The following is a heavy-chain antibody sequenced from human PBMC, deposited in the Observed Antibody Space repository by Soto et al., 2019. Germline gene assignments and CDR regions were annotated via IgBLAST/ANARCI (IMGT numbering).Heavy chain of an antibody. J-gene: IGHJ6*02. V-gene: IGHV1-2*04. CDR2: INPKSGGT. CDR1: GYSFTDYH. Sequence: ASVKVSCKASGYSFTDYHIHWVRQAPGQGLEWLGRINPKSGGTSTAQKFQGWVTMTTDTSISTASMELTRLTSDDTAIYYCARGDSTDCSNGVCSFFYNHDMDVWGQGTTVT. D-gene: IGHD2-8*01. CDR3: ARGDSTDCSNGVCSFFYNHDMDV.